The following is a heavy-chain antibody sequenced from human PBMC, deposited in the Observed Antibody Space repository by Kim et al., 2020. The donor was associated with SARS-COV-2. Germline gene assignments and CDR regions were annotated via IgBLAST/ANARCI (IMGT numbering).Heavy chain of an antibody. CDR2: IFYRGST. Sequence: SQTLSLTCTVSGGSLSSSSYYWAWIRQPPGKGLEWIGSIFYRGSTYYNPSLKSRVTISVDTSKNQISLKVNSVTAADTAVFYCARHGMYNSHWELDYWGQGTLVTVSS. V-gene: IGHV4-39*01. J-gene: IGHJ4*02. CDR3: ARHGMYNSHWELDY. D-gene: IGHD6-13*01. CDR1: GGSLSSSSYY.